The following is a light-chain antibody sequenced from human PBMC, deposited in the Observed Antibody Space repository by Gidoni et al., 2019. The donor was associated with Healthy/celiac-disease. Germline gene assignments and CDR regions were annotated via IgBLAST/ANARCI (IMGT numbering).Light chain of an antibody. CDR2: DAS. Sequence: EIVLPQSPATLSLSPGERATLSCRASQSVSSYLAWYQQKPGQAPRLLIYDASNRATGIPARFSGSGAGTDFTLTISSLEPEDFAVYYCQQRSTWAFGQGTKVEIK. J-gene: IGKJ1*01. V-gene: IGKV3-11*01. CDR3: QQRSTWA. CDR1: QSVSSY.